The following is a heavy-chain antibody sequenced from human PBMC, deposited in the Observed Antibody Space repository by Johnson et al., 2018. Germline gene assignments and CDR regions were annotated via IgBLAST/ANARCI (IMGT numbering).Heavy chain of an antibody. D-gene: IGHD3-22*01. V-gene: IGHV3-30-3*01. J-gene: IGHJ6*03. CDR3: ARDYYDRSGPEYYYYYMDV. CDR1: GFTFSSYA. CDR2: ISYDGSNK. Sequence: QVQLVQSGGGVVQPGRSLRLSCAASGFTFSSYAMHWVRQAPGKGLEWVAVISYDGSNKYYADSVKGRFTISSDNTKNTLYLQMNSLRAEDTAVYYCARDYYDRSGPEYYYYYMDVWGKGTTVTVSS.